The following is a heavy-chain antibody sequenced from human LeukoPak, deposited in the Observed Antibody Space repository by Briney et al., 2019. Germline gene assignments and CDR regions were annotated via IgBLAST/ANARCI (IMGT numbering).Heavy chain of an antibody. CDR1: GGSFSGYY. Sequence: SETLSLTCAVYGGSFSGYYWSWIRQPPGKGLEWIGEINHSGSTNYNPSLKSRVTISVDTSKNQFSLKLSSVTAADTAVYYCARLHVVGTSLSKPSAHFDYWGQGTLVTVSS. J-gene: IGHJ4*02. V-gene: IGHV4-34*01. CDR2: INHSGST. CDR3: ARLHVVGTSLSKPSAHFDY. D-gene: IGHD2-2*01.